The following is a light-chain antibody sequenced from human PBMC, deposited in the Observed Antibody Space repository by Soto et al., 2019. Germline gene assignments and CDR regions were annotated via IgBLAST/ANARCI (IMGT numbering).Light chain of an antibody. J-gene: IGKJ1*01. Sequence: EVVMSLSAAALSVSTGERVILSCRASQSIDSDLAWYQQKPGQAPRFLVYDASTRATGVPARFSGSGSGTQFTLTISSLQSEDSAVYYCQHYYSWPWTFGEGSMVDIK. V-gene: IGKV3-15*01. CDR3: QHYYSWPWT. CDR2: DAS. CDR1: QSIDSD.